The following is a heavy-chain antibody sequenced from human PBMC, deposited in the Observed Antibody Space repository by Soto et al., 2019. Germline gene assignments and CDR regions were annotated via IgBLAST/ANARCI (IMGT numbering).Heavy chain of an antibody. J-gene: IGHJ3*02. CDR3: AKDWTAI. CDR1: GFTFSSYS. V-gene: IGHV3-23*01. D-gene: IGHD2-21*02. Sequence: EVQLLESGGGLVQPGGSLRISCAASGFTFSSYSMTWVRQAPGKGMEWVSTISGSGGSTYYIDSVKGRFTISRDNSKNTLYLQMNSLSAEDTAVYYCAKDWTAIWGQGTMVTVSS. CDR2: ISGSGGST.